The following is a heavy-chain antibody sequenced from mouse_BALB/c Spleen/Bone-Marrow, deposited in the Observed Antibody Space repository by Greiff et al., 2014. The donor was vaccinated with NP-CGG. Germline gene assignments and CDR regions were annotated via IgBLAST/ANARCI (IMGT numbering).Heavy chain of an antibody. V-gene: IGHV4-1*02. CDR3: AGNGYYGWIAY. D-gene: IGHD2-3*01. Sequence: VQLQQSGGGLVQPGGSLKLSCAASRFAFSRYWMTWVRQAPGKGLEWIGEINPASSTINYTPSLKDKFIISRDNAKNTLYLQMSKVRSEDTALYYCAGNGYYGWIAYWGQGTLVTVSA. CDR2: INPASSTI. J-gene: IGHJ3*01. CDR1: RFAFSRYW.